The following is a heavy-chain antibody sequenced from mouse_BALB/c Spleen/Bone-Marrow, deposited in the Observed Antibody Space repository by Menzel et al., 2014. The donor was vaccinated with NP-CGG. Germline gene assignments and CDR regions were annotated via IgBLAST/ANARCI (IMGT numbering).Heavy chain of an antibody. CDR2: INPSNGGT. CDR3: TRSNYGYWFFDV. D-gene: IGHD1-1*01. V-gene: IGHV1S81*02. Sequence: QVQLQQSGAELVKPEASVKLSCKASGYTFTSYYMYWVKQRPGQGLEWIGEINPSNGGTNFNEKFKSKATLTVDKSSNTAYVQLSSLTSEDSAVYHCTRSNYGYWFFDVWGAGTTVTVSS. J-gene: IGHJ1*01. CDR1: GYTFTSYY.